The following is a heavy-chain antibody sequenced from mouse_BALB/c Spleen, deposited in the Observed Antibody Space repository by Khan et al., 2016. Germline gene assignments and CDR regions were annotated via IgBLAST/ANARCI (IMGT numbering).Heavy chain of an antibody. CDR1: GYTFTDYN. CDR2: IYPYSGGT. D-gene: IGHD2-14*01. V-gene: IGHV1S29*02. CDR3: ARNSHLRYDRGYAMVY. Sequence: VQLQQPGPELVKPGASVKISCKASGYTFTDYNMNWVKQSHGKSLEWIGYIYPYSGGTGNNQKFTSKATLTVDHSSSTAYMELRSLTSEDSAVYYCARNSHLRYDRGYAMVYWGQGTSVTVSS. J-gene: IGHJ4*01.